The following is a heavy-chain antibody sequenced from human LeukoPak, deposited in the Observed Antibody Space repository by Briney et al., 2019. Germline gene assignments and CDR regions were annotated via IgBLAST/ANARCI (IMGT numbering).Heavy chain of an antibody. CDR1: GFTFSSYG. Sequence: GRSLRLSCAASGFTFSSYGMHWVRQAPGKGLEWVAVISYDGSNKYYADSVKGRFTISRDNSKNTLYLQMNSLRAEDTAVYYSAKDLEDYYDSSGKLDYWGQGTLVTVSS. J-gene: IGHJ4*02. V-gene: IGHV3-30*18. D-gene: IGHD3-22*01. CDR2: ISYDGSNK. CDR3: AKDLEDYYDSSGKLDY.